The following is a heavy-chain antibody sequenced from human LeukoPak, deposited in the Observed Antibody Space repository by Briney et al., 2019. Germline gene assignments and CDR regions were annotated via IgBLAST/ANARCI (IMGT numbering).Heavy chain of an antibody. J-gene: IGHJ6*04. CDR1: GFTFSSYS. V-gene: IGHV3-48*04. CDR2: ISSSGITI. CDR3: AELGITMIGGV. D-gene: IGHD3-10*02. Sequence: GGSLRLSCVASGFTFSSYSMNTVRHAPGEGLEWVSYISSSGITIYYADSVKGRFTISRDNAKNSLYLQMNSLRAEDTAVYYCAELGITMIGGVWGKGTTVTISS.